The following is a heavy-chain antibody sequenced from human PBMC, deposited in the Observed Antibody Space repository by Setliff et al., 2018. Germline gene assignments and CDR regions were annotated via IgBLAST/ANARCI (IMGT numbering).Heavy chain of an antibody. Sequence: ASVKVSCKASGGTFSSYAISWVRQAPGQGLEWMGGIIPIFGTANYAQKFQGRVTITADESTSTAYMGLRSLRSDDTAVYYCARGVGNQLLLYGSNWFDPWGQGTLVTVSS. D-gene: IGHD2-2*01. CDR1: GGTFSSYA. CDR2: IIPIFGTA. J-gene: IGHJ5*02. CDR3: ARGVGNQLLLYGSNWFDP. V-gene: IGHV1-69*13.